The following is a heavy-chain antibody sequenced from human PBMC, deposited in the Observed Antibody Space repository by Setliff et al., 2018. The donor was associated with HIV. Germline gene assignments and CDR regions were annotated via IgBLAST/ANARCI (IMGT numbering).Heavy chain of an antibody. J-gene: IGHJ4*02. CDR2: VCYSRSS. Sequence: SETLSLTCTVSGGSDSSSSSYWGWIRQPPGKGLEWIGNVCYSRSSYYNPSLKSRVTISVDTSKNQFSLKLSSVTAADTAVYYCARHGVDDTSANYFRFGVHDHWGQGTLVTVSS. V-gene: IGHV4-39*01. D-gene: IGHD3-22*01. CDR1: GGSDSSSSSY. CDR3: ARHGVDDTSANYFRFGVHDH.